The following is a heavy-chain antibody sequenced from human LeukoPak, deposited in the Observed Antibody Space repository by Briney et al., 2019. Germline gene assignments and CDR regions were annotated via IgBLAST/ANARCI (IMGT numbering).Heavy chain of an antibody. CDR2: ISSGGST. D-gene: IGHD3-22*01. Sequence: GGSLRLSCAASGFTFSSYAMSWVRQAPGKGLEWVSGISSGGSTYYADSVKGRFTISRDISKNTLYLQMNSLRAEDTAVCYCAKDGEVYYYDSSGYYSDWGQGTLVTVSS. J-gene: IGHJ4*02. CDR3: AKDGEVYYYDSSGYYSD. V-gene: IGHV3-23*01. CDR1: GFTFSSYA.